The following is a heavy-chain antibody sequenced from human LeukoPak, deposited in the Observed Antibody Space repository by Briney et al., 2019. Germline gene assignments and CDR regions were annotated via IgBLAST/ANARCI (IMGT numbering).Heavy chain of an antibody. CDR3: ARDTSPNYYYGMDV. Sequence: KTGGSLRLSCVASGFAFRNYSMTWVRQAPGKGLEWVSSITRSSRYIYNADSVKGRFTISRDNAKNSLYLQMNSLRADDTAVYYCARDTSPNYYYGMDVWGQGTTVTVSS. CDR2: ITRSSRYI. J-gene: IGHJ6*02. V-gene: IGHV3-21*01. CDR1: GFAFRNYS.